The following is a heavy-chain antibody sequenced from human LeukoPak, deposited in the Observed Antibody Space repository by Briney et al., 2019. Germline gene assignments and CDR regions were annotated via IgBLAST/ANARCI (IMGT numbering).Heavy chain of an antibody. V-gene: IGHV3-23*01. CDR2: ISGGSGST. J-gene: IGHJ6*03. CDR1: GFTFSSYA. CDR3: AKLGGNSNFYYYYMDV. D-gene: IGHD4-23*01. Sequence: GGSLRLSCAASGFTFSSYAMSWVRXXPXKXLEWVSTISGGSGSTFFADSVKGRFTISRDNSKGTLYLQMNSLRAEDTAVYSCAKLGGNSNFYYYYMDVWGKGTTVTVSS.